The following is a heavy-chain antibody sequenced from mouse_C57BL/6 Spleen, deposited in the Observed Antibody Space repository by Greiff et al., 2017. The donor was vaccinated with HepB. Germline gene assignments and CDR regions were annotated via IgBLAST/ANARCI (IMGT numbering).Heavy chain of an antibody. J-gene: IGHJ4*01. CDR3: ARFFSNYYGSSPLYAMDY. CDR1: GYSITSGYY. V-gene: IGHV3-6*01. Sequence: ESGPGLVKPSQSLSLTCSVTGYSITSGYYWNWIRQFPGNKLEWMGYISYDGSNNYNPSLKNRISITRDTSKNPFFLKLNSVTTEDTATYYCARFFSNYYGSSPLYAMDYWGQGTSVTVSS. D-gene: IGHD1-1*01. CDR2: ISYDGSN.